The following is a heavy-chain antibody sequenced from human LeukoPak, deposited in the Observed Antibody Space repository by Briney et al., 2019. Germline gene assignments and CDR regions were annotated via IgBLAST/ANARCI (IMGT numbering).Heavy chain of an antibody. J-gene: IGHJ5*02. D-gene: IGHD3-10*01. CDR3: ARVGGSIWFGEFRFDP. CDR1: GFTFSDYY. CDR2: ISSSGSTR. V-gene: IGHV3-11*01. Sequence: PGGSLRLSCAASGFTFSDYYMSWIRQAPGKGLEWMSYISSSGSTRKYADSVKGRFTISRDNAKNSLYLQMNSLRDEDTAVYYCARVGGSIWFGEFRFDPWGQGTLVTVSS.